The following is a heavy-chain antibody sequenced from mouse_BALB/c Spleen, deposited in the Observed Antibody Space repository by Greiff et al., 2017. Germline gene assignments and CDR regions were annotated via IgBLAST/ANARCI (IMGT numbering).Heavy chain of an antibody. D-gene: IGHD2-1*01. CDR3: ARGAYGNYWYFDV. Sequence: VQLQQPGAELVKPGASVKLSCKASGYTFTSYWMHWVKQRPGQGLEWIGEINPSNGRTNYNEKFKSKATLTVDKSSSTAYMQLSSLTSEDSAVYYCARGAYGNYWYFDVWGAGTTVTVSS. CDR2: INPSNGRT. CDR1: GYTFTSYW. J-gene: IGHJ1*01. V-gene: IGHV1S81*02.